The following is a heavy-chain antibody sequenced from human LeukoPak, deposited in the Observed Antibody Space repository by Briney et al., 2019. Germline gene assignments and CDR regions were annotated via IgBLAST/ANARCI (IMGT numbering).Heavy chain of an antibody. Sequence: PSETLSLTCAVYGGSFSGYYWSWIRQPPGKGLEWIGEINHSGSTNYNPSLKSRVTISVDTSKNQFSLKLSSVTAADTAVYYCARQGIDSSDDYYYYGMDVWGQGTTVTVSS. CDR1: GGSFSGYY. CDR2: INHSGST. CDR3: ARQGIDSSDDYYYYGMDV. D-gene: IGHD2-15*01. J-gene: IGHJ6*02. V-gene: IGHV4-34*01.